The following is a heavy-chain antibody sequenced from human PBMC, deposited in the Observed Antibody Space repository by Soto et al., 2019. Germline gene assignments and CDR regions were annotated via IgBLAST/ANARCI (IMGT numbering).Heavy chain of an antibody. CDR1: GGSISGSY. CDR3: ARSVAVPGAHIDY. CDR2: VYYTGST. Sequence: SETLSLTCSVSGGSISGSYWSWIRQSPGKGLEWLGYVYYTGSTNYSPSLRSRVSVSVDTSKNEFSLRLSSVTAADTAVYFCARSVAVPGAHIDYWGQGTQVTVSS. J-gene: IGHJ4*02. V-gene: IGHV4-59*01. D-gene: IGHD6-19*01.